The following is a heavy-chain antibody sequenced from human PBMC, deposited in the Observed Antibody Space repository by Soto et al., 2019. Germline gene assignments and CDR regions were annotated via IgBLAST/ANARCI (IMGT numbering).Heavy chain of an antibody. J-gene: IGHJ4*02. Sequence: SSETLSLTCPVSGGSISSYYLSWIRQPPGKGLEWIGYIYYSGSTNYNPSLKSRVTISVDTSKNQFSLKLSSVTAADTAVYYCARAWAYYFDYWGQGTLVTVSS. CDR1: GGSISSYY. CDR3: ARAWAYYFDY. V-gene: IGHV4-59*01. CDR2: IYYSGST.